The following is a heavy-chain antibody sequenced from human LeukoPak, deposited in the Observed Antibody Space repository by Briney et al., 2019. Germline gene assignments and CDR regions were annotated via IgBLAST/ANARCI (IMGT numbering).Heavy chain of an antibody. Sequence: PGGSPRLSCTATGFNFDDYAMHWVRQSPGKGLEWVSGITWNSYTIVYADSVKGRFTISRDNAKNSLYLQMNSLRAEDTAFYCAKAVGVASLIVDALHVWGQGTMVTVSP. CDR2: ITWNSYTI. D-gene: IGHD1-26*01. CDR3: AKAVGVASLIVDALHV. V-gene: IGHV3-9*01. J-gene: IGHJ3*01. CDR1: GFNFDDYA.